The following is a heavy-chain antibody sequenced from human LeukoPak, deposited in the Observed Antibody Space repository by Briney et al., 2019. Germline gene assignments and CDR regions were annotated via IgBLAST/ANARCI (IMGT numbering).Heavy chain of an antibody. CDR1: GYTFTSYG. Sequence: GASVTVSCKASGYTFTSYGISWVRQAPGQGLEWMGWISAYTDERNYAQKLQGRVTMTTDTSTSTAYMELRSLRSDDTAVYYCARVPYYYDSSGPIGNRIDYWGQGTLVTVSS. CDR2: ISAYTDER. D-gene: IGHD3-22*01. J-gene: IGHJ4*02. V-gene: IGHV1-18*01. CDR3: ARVPYYYDSSGPIGNRIDY.